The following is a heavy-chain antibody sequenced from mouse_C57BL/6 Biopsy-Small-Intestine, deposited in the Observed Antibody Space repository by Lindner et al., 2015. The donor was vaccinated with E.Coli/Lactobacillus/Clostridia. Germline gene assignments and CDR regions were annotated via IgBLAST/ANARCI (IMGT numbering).Heavy chain of an antibody. CDR2: IYPGHGTA. J-gene: IGHJ3*01. V-gene: IGHV1-55*01. CDR1: GYTFTNYW. D-gene: IGHD2-4*01. CDR3: ANFDYDEDFAY. Sequence: VQLQESGPELVKPGASVRMSCKASGYTFTNYWITWVKQWPGQGLEWVGDIYPGHGTANYNAKFRNKATLTVDTSSSTAYMQLSSLTSEDSAVYYCANFDYDEDFAYWGQGTLVTVSA.